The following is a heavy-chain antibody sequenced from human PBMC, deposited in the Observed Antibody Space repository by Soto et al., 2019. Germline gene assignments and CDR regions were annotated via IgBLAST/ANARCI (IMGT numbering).Heavy chain of an antibody. CDR2: ISGGGSTT. V-gene: IGHV3-23*01. Sequence: EVQLLESGGGLVQPGGSLSLSCAVSGFTFSNYAMSWVRQAPGKGLEWVSFISGGGSTTYYADSVKGRFTISRDNSKNNLYLQMNSLSAEDTAVYYCAKDKKREGMIVVVMTSGFDFWGQGTLVSVSS. D-gene: IGHD3-22*01. CDR3: AKDKKREGMIVVVMTSGFDF. CDR1: GFTFSNYA. J-gene: IGHJ4*02.